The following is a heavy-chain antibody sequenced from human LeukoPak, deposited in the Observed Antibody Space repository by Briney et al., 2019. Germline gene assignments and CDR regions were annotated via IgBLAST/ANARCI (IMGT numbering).Heavy chain of an antibody. CDR3: ARVEVHDSSGYYPYYFDY. CDR1: GFTVSSDY. V-gene: IGHV3-53*01. J-gene: IGHJ4*02. D-gene: IGHD3-22*01. CDR2: IYSGGST. Sequence: GGSLRLSCAASGFTVSSDYMSWVRQAPGKGLEWVSVIYSGGSTYYADSVKGRFTISRDNSKNTLYLQMNSLRAEDTAVYYCARVEVHDSSGYYPYYFDYWGQGTLVTVSS.